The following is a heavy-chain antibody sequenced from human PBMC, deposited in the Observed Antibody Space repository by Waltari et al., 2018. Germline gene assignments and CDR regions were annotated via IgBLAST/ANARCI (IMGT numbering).Heavy chain of an antibody. CDR2: IYHSGST. J-gene: IGHJ4*02. D-gene: IGHD2-15*01. CDR3: ASPLGYCSGGSCYGFDY. CDR1: GYSISSGYY. Sequence: QVQLQESGPGLVKPSETLSLTCAVSGYSISSGYYWGWIRQPPGKGLEWIGSIYHSGSTYYNPSLESRVTISVDTSKNQFSLKLSSVTAADTAVYYCASPLGYCSGGSCYGFDYWGQGTLVTVSS. V-gene: IGHV4-38-2*01.